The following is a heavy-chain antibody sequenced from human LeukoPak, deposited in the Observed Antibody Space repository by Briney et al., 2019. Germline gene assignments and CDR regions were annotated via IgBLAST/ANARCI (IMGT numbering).Heavy chain of an antibody. CDR3: ARDPSIAAASRAFDI. J-gene: IGHJ3*02. CDR1: GGSISSYY. CDR2: IYTSGST. Sequence: PSETLSLTCTVSGGSISSYYWSWIRQPAGKGLEWIGRIYTSGSTNYNPSLKSRVTISVDTSKNQFSLKLSSVTAADTAVYYCARDPSIAAASRAFDIWGQGTMVTVSS. V-gene: IGHV4-4*07. D-gene: IGHD6-13*01.